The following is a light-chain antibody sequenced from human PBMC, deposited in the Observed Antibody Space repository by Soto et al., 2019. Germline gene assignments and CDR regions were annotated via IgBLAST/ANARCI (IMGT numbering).Light chain of an antibody. Sequence: EIVMTQSPATLSVSLGDRATLYCRASQSVSDNLAWYQQKPGQAPRLLIYGASTRATGIPARFSGSGSGTDFTLTISSLQSEDFAVYYCQQYNNWPRTFGQGTKVAIK. J-gene: IGKJ1*01. V-gene: IGKV3-15*01. CDR1: QSVSDN. CDR2: GAS. CDR3: QQYNNWPRT.